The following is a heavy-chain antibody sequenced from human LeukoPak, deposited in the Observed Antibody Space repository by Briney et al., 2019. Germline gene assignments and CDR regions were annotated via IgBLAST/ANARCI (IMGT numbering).Heavy chain of an antibody. CDR3: AKGDLDYGDYALYYFDY. Sequence: SGGSLRLSCVASGFTFSSYAMSWVRQAPGKGLEWVSAISGSGGSTYYADSVKGRFTISRDNSKNTLYLQMNSLRAEDTAVYYCAKGDLDYGDYALYYFDYWGQGTLVTVSS. J-gene: IGHJ4*02. D-gene: IGHD4-17*01. CDR2: ISGSGGST. V-gene: IGHV3-23*01. CDR1: GFTFSSYA.